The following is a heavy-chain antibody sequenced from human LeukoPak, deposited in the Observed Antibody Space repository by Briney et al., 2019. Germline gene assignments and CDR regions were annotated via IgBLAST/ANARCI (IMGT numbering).Heavy chain of an antibody. CDR1: GYTFTSYG. J-gene: IGHJ6*03. CDR3: ARVYGDYDFSFYYYMDV. CDR2: ISAYNGNT. D-gene: IGHD4-17*01. V-gene: IGHV1-18*01. Sequence: ASVKVSCKASGYTFTSYGISWVRQAPGQGLEWMGWISAYNGNTNYAQNLQGRVTMTTDTSTSTAYMELRSLRSDDTAVYYCARVYGDYDFSFYYYMDVWGKGTTVTVSS.